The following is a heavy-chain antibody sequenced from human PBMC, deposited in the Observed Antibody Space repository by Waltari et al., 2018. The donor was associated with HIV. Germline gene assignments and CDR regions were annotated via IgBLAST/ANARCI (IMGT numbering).Heavy chain of an antibody. CDR1: GWSMTRKDFY. D-gene: IGHD2-2*01. J-gene: IGHJ4*02. V-gene: IGHV4-39*01. CDR2: MYNSGTT. Sequence: QLHLQESGPGLVKPSEALALTSTVSGWSMTRKDFYWAWCRKPPGKGLEWIGLMYNSGTTDYNPSLKSRVSMSRDTSKNRFSLRLHSVTAADTAIYYCARRGDGFNQHARLDHWGPGTLVTVSS. CDR3: ARRGDGFNQHARLDH.